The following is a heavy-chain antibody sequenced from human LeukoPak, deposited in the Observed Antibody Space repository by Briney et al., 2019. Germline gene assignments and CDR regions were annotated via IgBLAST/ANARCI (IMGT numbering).Heavy chain of an antibody. CDR2: IYYRGNT. CDR3: ARHGGITMVRGVLCAFDI. D-gene: IGHD3-10*01. J-gene: IGHJ3*02. V-gene: IGHV4-59*08. CDR1: GGSLKSYH. Sequence: NPSETLSLTCTVSGGSLKSYHWICIPQPPGKGREGMGYIYYRGNTNYNPSLKSRVTILVHTSKNQFSLKLNCVSPADTAVYYCARHGGITMVRGVLCAFDIWGQGTMVTVSS.